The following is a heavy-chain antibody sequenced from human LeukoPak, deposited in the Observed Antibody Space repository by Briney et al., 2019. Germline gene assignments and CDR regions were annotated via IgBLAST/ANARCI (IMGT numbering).Heavy chain of an antibody. CDR2: ISPNSGDT. CDR1: GYTFTGYY. Sequence: GASVKVSCKASGYTFTGYYIHWVRQAPGQGLEWMGWISPNSGDTRYAQKFQGRVTMTRGTSINTAYMELSSLRSDDTALYYCVREPGGSSPFHYWGQGTLVTVSS. V-gene: IGHV1-2*02. J-gene: IGHJ4*02. D-gene: IGHD1-26*01. CDR3: VREPGGSSPFHY.